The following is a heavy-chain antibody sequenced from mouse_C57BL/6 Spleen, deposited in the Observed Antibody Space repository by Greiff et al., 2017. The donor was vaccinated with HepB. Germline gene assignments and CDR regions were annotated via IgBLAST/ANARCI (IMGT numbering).Heavy chain of an antibody. CDR3: ARSPYYSNHGGVYFDY. V-gene: IGHV1-19*01. CDR1: GYTFTDYY. Sequence: EVQLQQSGPVLVKPGASVKMSCKASGYTFTDYYMNWVKQSHGKSLEWIGVINPYNGGTSYNQKFKGKATLTVDKSSSTAYMELNSLTSEDSAVYYCARSPYYSNHGGVYFDYWGQGTTLTVSS. D-gene: IGHD2-5*01. CDR2: INPYNGGT. J-gene: IGHJ2*01.